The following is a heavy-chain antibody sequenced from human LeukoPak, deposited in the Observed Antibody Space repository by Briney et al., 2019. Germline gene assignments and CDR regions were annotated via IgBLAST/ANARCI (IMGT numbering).Heavy chain of an antibody. CDR3: ANNRASLDY. V-gene: IGHV3-7*02. D-gene: IGHD2/OR15-2a*01. J-gene: IGHJ4*02. CDR1: GFTFSNYW. CDR2: IKQDGSEK. Sequence: GGSLRLSCAASGFTFSNYWMSWVRQAPGKGLEWVANIKQDGSEKYYVDSVKGRFTIFRDNAKNSLYLQMNSLRAEDTAVYYCANNRASLDYWGQGTLVTVSS.